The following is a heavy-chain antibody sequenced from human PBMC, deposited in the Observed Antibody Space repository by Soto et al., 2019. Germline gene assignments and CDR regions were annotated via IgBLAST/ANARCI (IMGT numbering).Heavy chain of an antibody. CDR3: ARDYSGWTLGTFDY. D-gene: IGHD6-19*01. J-gene: IGHJ4*02. Sequence: PGGSLRLSCAASGFTFSSYGMHWVRQAPGKGLEWVAVIWYDGSNKYYADSVKGRFTISRDNSKNTLYLQMNSLRAEDTAVYYCARDYSGWTLGTFDYWGQGTLVTVSS. CDR2: IWYDGSNK. CDR1: GFTFSSYG. V-gene: IGHV3-33*01.